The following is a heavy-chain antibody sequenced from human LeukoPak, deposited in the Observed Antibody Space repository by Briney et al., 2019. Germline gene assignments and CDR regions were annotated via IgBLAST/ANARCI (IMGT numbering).Heavy chain of an antibody. V-gene: IGHV4-39*07. Sequence: SESLSLTCTVSGGSISSSSYYWGWIRQPPGKGLEWIGSIYYSGSTYYNPSLKSRVTISVDTSKNQFSLKLSSVTAADTAVYYCALRTYYDFWSGYPNQDYWGQGTLVTVSS. CDR1: GGSISSSSYY. D-gene: IGHD3-3*01. CDR3: ALRTYYDFWSGYPNQDY. CDR2: IYYSGST. J-gene: IGHJ4*02.